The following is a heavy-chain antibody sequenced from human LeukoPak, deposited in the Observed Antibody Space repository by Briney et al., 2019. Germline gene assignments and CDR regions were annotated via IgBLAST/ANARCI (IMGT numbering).Heavy chain of an antibody. V-gene: IGHV3-30*03. Sequence: GGSLRLSCAASGFTFGDFGMHWVRRAPGKGLEWLTVISYDGKNEYYADSVKGRFTVSRDNSKNAVFLQVNSLRAEDMAIYYCARGASSWEYTTFDIWGQGTIVTVSS. CDR2: ISYDGKNE. J-gene: IGHJ3*02. CDR3: ARGASSWEYTTFDI. D-gene: IGHD6-13*01. CDR1: GFTFGDFG.